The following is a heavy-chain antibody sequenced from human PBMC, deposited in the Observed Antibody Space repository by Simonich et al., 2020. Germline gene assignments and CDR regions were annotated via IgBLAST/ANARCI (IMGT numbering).Heavy chain of an antibody. J-gene: IGHJ3*02. CDR1: GITFSSYS. CDR2: ISSSSSTR. CDR3: ARNSSYYAFDI. Sequence: EVQLVESGGGLVQPGGSLSLSCAASGITFSSYSMNWVRQAPGKGLEWVSYISSSSSTRYYADSVKGRFTIARDNAKNSLYLKMNSLRAEDTAVYYCARNSSYYAFDIWGQGTMVTVSS. D-gene: IGHD5-12*01. V-gene: IGHV3-48*01.